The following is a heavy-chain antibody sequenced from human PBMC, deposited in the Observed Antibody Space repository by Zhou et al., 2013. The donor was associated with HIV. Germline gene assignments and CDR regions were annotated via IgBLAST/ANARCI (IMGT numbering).Heavy chain of an antibody. CDR1: GDIFSSYA. Sequence: QVQLVQSGTEVKKPGSSVKVSCKASGDIFSSYAISWVRQAPGQGLEWMGGIIPMFGTSNYAQKFQGRVTITTDESTSTVYMELSSLRSEDTAVYYCARDYYYMDVWGKGTTVTVSS. V-gene: IGHV1-69*05. CDR3: ARDYYYMDV. CDR2: IIPMFGTS. J-gene: IGHJ6*03.